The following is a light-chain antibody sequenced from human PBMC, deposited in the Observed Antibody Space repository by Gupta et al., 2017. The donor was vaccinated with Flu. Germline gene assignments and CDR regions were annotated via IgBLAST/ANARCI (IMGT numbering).Light chain of an antibody. CDR3: QQDYSILT. V-gene: IGKV4-1*01. CDR1: QSVLYSSNNKNY. CDR2: WAS. Sequence: DIVMTQSPDSLAVSLGERATINCKSSQSVLYSSNNKNYLAWYQQKPGQPPKLIIYWASTRESGVPDRFSGSGSGTDFTLTSSSLQAEDVAVYYCQQDYSILTFGGGTKVEIK. J-gene: IGKJ4*01.